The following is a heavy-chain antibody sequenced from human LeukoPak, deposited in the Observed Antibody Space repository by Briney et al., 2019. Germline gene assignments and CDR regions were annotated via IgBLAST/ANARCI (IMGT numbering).Heavy chain of an antibody. J-gene: IGHJ4*02. CDR3: ARDGSLPRTYFYDSSGYHAF. V-gene: IGHV3-53*01. CDR2: IYADGST. Sequence: PGGSLRLSCAVSGFTVSDSYTSWVRQGPGKGLEWVAVIYADGSTYHAESVKGRFSISRHNSRNIVHLQMNSLRAEDTALYYCARDGSLPRTYFYDSSGYHAFWGQGTLVTVSS. D-gene: IGHD3-22*01. CDR1: GFTVSDSY.